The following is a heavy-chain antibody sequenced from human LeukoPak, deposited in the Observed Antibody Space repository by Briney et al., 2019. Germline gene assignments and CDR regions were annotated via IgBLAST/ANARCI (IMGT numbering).Heavy chain of an antibody. CDR2: IKRDGSEK. J-gene: IGHJ4*02. V-gene: IGHV3-7*04. Sequence: PGGSLRLSCAASGFTFSSDWMSWVRQAPGKGLEWVCNIKRDGSEKYYVDSVKGRFTISRDNAKNSLYLQMNRLRAEDTAVYYCARGRQEFVWGQGTLVTVSS. D-gene: IGHD2/OR15-2a*01. CDR1: GFTFSSDW. CDR3: ARGRQEFV.